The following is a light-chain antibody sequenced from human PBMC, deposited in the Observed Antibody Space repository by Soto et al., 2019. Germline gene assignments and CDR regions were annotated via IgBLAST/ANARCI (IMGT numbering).Light chain of an antibody. CDR2: AAS. V-gene: IGKV1-39*01. J-gene: IGKJ1*01. CDR1: QSIVTY. Sequence: DIQMTQSPSSLSASVGDRFTITCRASQSIVTYLNWYLQKPGKAPKLLIYAASNLQSGVPSRFSGSGSGTDFTLTISSLQPEDFATYFCQQSYSTPPWTVGQGTKVDIK. CDR3: QQSYSTPPWT.